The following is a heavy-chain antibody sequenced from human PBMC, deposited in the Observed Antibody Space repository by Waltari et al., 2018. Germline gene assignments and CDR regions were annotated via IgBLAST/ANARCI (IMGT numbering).Heavy chain of an antibody. CDR2: IYYSGST. D-gene: IGHD6-13*01. Sequence: QLQLQESGPGLVKPSETLSLTCTVSGGSISSSSYYWGWIRQPPGKGLEWLGSIYYSGSTYYNPSLKSRVTISVDTSKNQFSLKLSSVTAADTAVYYCASRYSSSWYVRVGWFDPWGQGTLVTVSS. CDR3: ASRYSSSWYVRVGWFDP. J-gene: IGHJ5*02. V-gene: IGHV4-39*01. CDR1: GGSISSSSYY.